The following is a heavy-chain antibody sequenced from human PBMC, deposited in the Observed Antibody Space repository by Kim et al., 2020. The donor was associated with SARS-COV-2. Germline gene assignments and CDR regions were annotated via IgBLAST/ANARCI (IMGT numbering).Heavy chain of an antibody. CDR3: ASRVEMATIRRDYYYYYGMDV. CDR2: IIPILGIA. V-gene: IGHV1-69*04. Sequence: SVKVSCKASGGTFSSYAISWVRQAPGQGLEWMGRIIPILGIANYAQKFQGRVTITADKSTSTAYMELSSLRSEDTAVYYCASRVEMATIRRDYYYYYGMDVWGQGTTVTVSS. CDR1: GGTFSSYA. D-gene: IGHD5-12*01. J-gene: IGHJ6*02.